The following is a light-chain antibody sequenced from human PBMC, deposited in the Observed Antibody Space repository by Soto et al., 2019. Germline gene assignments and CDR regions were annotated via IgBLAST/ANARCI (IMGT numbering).Light chain of an antibody. CDR3: HSYAGSNNWV. J-gene: IGLJ3*02. Sequence: QSVLTQPPSASGTPGQRVTISCSGSSSNIGYNYVYWYQQLPGTAPKLLIYTNNQRPSGVPDRFSGSKSGNTASLTVSGLQAEDEADYYCHSYAGSNNWVFGGGTKVTVL. CDR2: TNN. CDR1: SSNIGYNY. V-gene: IGLV1-47*02.